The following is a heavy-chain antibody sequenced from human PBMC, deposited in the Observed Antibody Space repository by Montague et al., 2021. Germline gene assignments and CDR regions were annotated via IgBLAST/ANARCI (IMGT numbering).Heavy chain of an antibody. CDR2: IYYSRRT. CDR1: GASIRDYY. V-gene: IGHV4-59*01. Sequence: SETLSLTCSVSGASIRDYYWSWIRQPPGKGLEWIGYIYYSRRTNYNPSLKSRVTISVDTSKNQFSLKLSSVTAADTASYYCAVTNPYYYYGMDVWGQGTTVIVPS. J-gene: IGHJ6*02. D-gene: IGHD1-14*01. CDR3: AVTNPYYYYGMDV.